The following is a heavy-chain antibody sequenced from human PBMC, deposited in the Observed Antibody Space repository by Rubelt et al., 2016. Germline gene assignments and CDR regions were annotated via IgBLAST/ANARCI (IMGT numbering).Heavy chain of an antibody. Sequence: QVQLVQSGAEVKKPGASVKVSCTASGYTFTSYYMHWVRQAPVQGLAWMGMINPHGGSTSYAQRFQGGVTMTRDTSTSTVYMELSSLRSEDTAVYYCARVYDSSDTYYFDYWGQGTLVTVSS. CDR3: ARVYDSSDTYYFDY. CDR2: INPHGGST. CDR1: GYTFTSYY. J-gene: IGHJ4*02. V-gene: IGHV1-46*01. D-gene: IGHD3-22*01.